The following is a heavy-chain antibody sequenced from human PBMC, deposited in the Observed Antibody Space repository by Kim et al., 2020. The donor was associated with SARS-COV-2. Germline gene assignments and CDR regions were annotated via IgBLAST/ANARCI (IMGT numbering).Heavy chain of an antibody. CDR3: AKFTRGAFDC. CDR2: IYYSGNT. D-gene: IGHD3-10*01. V-gene: IGHV4-31*03. CDR1: GGSISSADYY. Sequence: SETLSLTCTVSGGSISSADYYWSWIRQHPGKGLECIGYIYYSGNTYYNPSLKSRVTISVDTSKNQFSLKLSSVTAADTAMYYCAKFTRGAFDCWGQGTLVTVSS. J-gene: IGHJ4*02.